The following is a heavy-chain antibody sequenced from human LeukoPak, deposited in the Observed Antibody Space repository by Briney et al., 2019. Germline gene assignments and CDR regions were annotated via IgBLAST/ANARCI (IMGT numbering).Heavy chain of an antibody. CDR3: PRAERRINLARGVFGSHFDS. V-gene: IGHV4-34*01. Sequence: KPSETLSLTCAVSGGSFSRPFWSWIRQPPGKGLEWIGEIDHSGRTDYNPSLEGRVSMSVHTSKNHFSLRLTSVTAADTAVYFCPRAERRINLARGVFGSHFDSWGQGTLVSVSS. CDR1: GGSFSRPF. J-gene: IGHJ5*01. D-gene: IGHD3-10*01. CDR2: IDHSGRT.